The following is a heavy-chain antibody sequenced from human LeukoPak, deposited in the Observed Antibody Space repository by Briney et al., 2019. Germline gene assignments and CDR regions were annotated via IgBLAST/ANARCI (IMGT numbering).Heavy chain of an antibody. V-gene: IGHV4-39*01. Sequence: SETLSLTCTVSGGSISSSSSYWGWIRQPPGKGLEWIGSIYYSGSTYYNPSLKSRVTISVDTSKNQFSLKLSSVTAADTAVYYCARHMYGAVGYFQHWGQGTLVTVSS. J-gene: IGHJ1*01. CDR1: GGSISSSSSY. CDR2: IYYSGST. CDR3: ARHMYGAVGYFQH. D-gene: IGHD4-17*01.